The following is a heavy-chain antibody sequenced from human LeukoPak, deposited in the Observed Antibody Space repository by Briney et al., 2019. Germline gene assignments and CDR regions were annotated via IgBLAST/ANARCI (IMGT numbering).Heavy chain of an antibody. CDR1: GYTFTTYY. CDR3: ATGLIAVTDY. J-gene: IGHJ4*02. CDR2: INPSGGST. D-gene: IGHD6-19*01. V-gene: IGHV1-46*01. Sequence: ASVKVSCKASGYTFTTYYIHWVRQAPGQGLEWMGIINPSGGSTSYAQKFQGRVTMTTDTSTSTAYMELRSLRSDDTAVYYCATGLIAVTDYWGQGTLVTVSS.